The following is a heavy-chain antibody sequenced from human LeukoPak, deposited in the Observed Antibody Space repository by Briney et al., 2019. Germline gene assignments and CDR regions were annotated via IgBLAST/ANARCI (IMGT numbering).Heavy chain of an antibody. J-gene: IGHJ5*02. Sequence: GGSLRLSCAASGFTFSNAWMSWVRQAPGKGLEWVGRIKSKTDGGTTDYAAPVKGRFTISRDDSKNTLYLQMNSLKTEDTAVYYCTTDIGSVVVTTGFDPWGQGTLVTVSS. D-gene: IGHD3-22*01. CDR1: GFTFSNAW. CDR3: TTDIGSVVVTTGFDP. CDR2: IKSKTDGGTT. V-gene: IGHV3-15*01.